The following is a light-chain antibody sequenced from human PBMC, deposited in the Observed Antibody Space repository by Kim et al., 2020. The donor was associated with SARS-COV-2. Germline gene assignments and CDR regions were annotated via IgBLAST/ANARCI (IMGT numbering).Light chain of an antibody. CDR1: KLGDKY. Sequence: SYELTQPPSVSVSPGQTASITCPGDKLGDKYACWYQQKPGQSPVLVIYQDSKRPSGIPERFSGSNSGNTATLPISGTQAMDEADYYCQAWDSSTVVFGGG. J-gene: IGLJ2*01. CDR2: QDS. CDR3: QAWDSSTVV. V-gene: IGLV3-1*01.